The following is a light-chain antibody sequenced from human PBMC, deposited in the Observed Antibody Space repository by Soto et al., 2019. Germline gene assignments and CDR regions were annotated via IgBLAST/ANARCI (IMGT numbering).Light chain of an antibody. CDR3: QQYGSLRMYT. J-gene: IGKJ2*01. V-gene: IGKV3-20*01. Sequence: DIVLTQSPGSLSLSPGERATLSCRASQSIRSNYLAWYQQKPGQAPRLLIYGASSRATGIPDRFSGSGSGTDFTLTISRLEPEDFAVYYCQQYGSLRMYTFGQGTKLEIK. CDR1: QSIRSNY. CDR2: GAS.